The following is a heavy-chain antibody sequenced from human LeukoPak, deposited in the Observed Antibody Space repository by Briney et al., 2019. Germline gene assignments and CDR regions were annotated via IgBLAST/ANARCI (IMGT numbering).Heavy chain of an antibody. J-gene: IGHJ4*02. V-gene: IGHV4-34*01. D-gene: IGHD4-23*01. CDR3: ARARYGGNRYFDY. CDR2: INHSGST. Sequence: GSLRLSCTASGFTFGDYAMSWVRQPPGKGLEWIGEINHSGSTNYNPSLKSRVTISVDTSKNQFSLKLSSVTAADTAVYYCARARYGGNRYFDYWGQGTLVTVSS. CDR1: GFTFGDYA.